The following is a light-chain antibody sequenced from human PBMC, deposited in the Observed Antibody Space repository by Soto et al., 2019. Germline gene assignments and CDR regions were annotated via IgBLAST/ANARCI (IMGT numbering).Light chain of an antibody. CDR2: GAS. Sequence: EIVLTQSPGTLSLSPGERATLSCRASQSVSSSYLAWYQQKPGQAPRLLIYGASSRATGIPDRFSGSGSGTDFTLTISRLEPEDFAVYDCQQYGSSLYTFGQGPKLEIK. V-gene: IGKV3-20*01. CDR1: QSVSSSY. CDR3: QQYGSSLYT. J-gene: IGKJ2*01.